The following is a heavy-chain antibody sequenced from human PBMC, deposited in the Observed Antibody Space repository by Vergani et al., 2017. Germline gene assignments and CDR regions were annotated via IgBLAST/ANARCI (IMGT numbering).Heavy chain of an antibody. CDR1: GGPISSGSYY. V-gene: IGHV4-61*02. CDR2: IYTTGST. D-gene: IGHD1-1*01. J-gene: IGHJ3*02. CDR3: GGRSTRWNAGAFDI. Sequence: QVQLQESGPGLEKPSQTLSLTCSVPGGPISSGSYYWNWIRQPAGKGLEWIGRIYTTGSTNYNPSLKSRVSISIETSKSHFSLKLSSVTAADTAVYYCGGRSTRWNAGAFDIWGQGTVVTVSS.